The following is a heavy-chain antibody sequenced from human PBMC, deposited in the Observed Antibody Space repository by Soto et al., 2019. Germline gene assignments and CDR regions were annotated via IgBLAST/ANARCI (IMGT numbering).Heavy chain of an antibody. Sequence: QVQLVQSGAEVKKPGASVKVSCKASGYTFTGYYMHWVRQAPGLGLEWMGWINPNSGGTNYAQKFQGWVTMTRDTSISTAYMGLSRLRSDDTAVYYCARGGQYCSGGSCYPKQNMDVWGKGTTVTVSS. V-gene: IGHV1-2*04. CDR3: ARGGQYCSGGSCYPKQNMDV. CDR2: INPNSGGT. J-gene: IGHJ6*03. CDR1: GYTFTGYY. D-gene: IGHD2-15*01.